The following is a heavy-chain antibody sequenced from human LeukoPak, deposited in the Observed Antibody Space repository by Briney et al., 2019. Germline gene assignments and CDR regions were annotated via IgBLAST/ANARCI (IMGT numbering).Heavy chain of an antibody. V-gene: IGHV3-7*01. Sequence: PGGSLRLSCAASGFTFSNFAMTWVRQAPGKGLDWVASMREDGTKIYYVDSVKGRFTISRDNPKNSLYLQMNSLRAEDTAVYYCARGGATRGRFENWGQGTLVTVSS. J-gene: IGHJ4*02. D-gene: IGHD1-26*01. CDR3: ARGGATRGRFEN. CDR1: GFTFSNFA. CDR2: MREDGTKI.